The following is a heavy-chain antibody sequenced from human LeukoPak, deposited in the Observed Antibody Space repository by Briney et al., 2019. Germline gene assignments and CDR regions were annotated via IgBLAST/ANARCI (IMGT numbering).Heavy chain of an antibody. CDR1: GYTFTSYY. V-gene: IGHV1-46*01. CDR3: ARDVSIAVAGGGWFDP. J-gene: IGHJ5*02. CDR2: INPSGGST. Sequence: PQASVKVSCKASGYTFTSYYMHWVRQAPGQGLEWMGIINPSGGSTSYAQKFQGRVTMTRDMSTSTVYMELSSLRSEDTAVYYCARDVSIAVAGGGWFDPWGQGTLVTVSS. D-gene: IGHD6-19*01.